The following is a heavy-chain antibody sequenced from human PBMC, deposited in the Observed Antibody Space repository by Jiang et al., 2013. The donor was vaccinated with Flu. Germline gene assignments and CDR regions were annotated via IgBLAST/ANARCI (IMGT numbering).Heavy chain of an antibody. J-gene: IGHJ6*02. CDR1: GFSLSTSGMC. V-gene: IGHV2-70*01. CDR3: ARGYITVAGFPRGPHYYYGMDV. Sequence: KPTQTLTLTCTFSGFSLSTSGMCVSWIRQPPGKALEWLALIDWDDDKYYSTSLKTRLTISKDTSKNQVVLTMTNMDPVDTATYYCARGYITVAGFPRGPHYYYGMDVWGQGTTVTVSS. D-gene: IGHD6-19*01. CDR2: IDWDDDK.